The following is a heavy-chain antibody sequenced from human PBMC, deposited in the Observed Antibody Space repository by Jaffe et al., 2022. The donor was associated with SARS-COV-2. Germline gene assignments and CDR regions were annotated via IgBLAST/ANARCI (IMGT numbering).Heavy chain of an antibody. CDR2: IYWNDDK. V-gene: IGHV2-5*01. D-gene: IGHD2-15*01. Sequence: QITLKESGPTLVKPTQTLTLTCTFSGFSLSTSGVGVGWIRQPPGKALEWLALIYWNDDKRYSPSLKSRLTITKDTSKNQVVLTMTNMDPVDTATYYCAHAPWQLLPRGFDYWGQGTLVTVSS. CDR1: GFSLSTSGVG. CDR3: AHAPWQLLPRGFDY. J-gene: IGHJ4*02.